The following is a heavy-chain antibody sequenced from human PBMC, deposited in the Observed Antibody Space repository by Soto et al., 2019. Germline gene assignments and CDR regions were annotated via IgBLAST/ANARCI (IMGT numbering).Heavy chain of an antibody. CDR1: AFTFNYYG. Sequence: EVQLLESGGGLVQPGGSLRLSCAASAFTFNYYGMNWVRKAPGKGLEWVSAISGSGDNTYYADSVKGRFTISRDNSKNMLFLQMNSLRAEDMAVYYCAKETGHRGPYDYWGQGILVTVSS. CDR2: ISGSGDNT. CDR3: AKETGHRGPYDY. V-gene: IGHV3-23*01. J-gene: IGHJ4*02. D-gene: IGHD5-12*01.